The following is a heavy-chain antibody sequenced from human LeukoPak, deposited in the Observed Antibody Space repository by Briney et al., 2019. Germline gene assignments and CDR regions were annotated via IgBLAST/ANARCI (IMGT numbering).Heavy chain of an antibody. Sequence: GGSLRLSCAASGFTFSNAWMSWVRQAPGKGLEWVSYISSSGSTIYYADSVKGRFTISRDNAKNSLYLQMNSLRAEDTAVHYCARAYYYDSSGYINYYGMDVWGQGTTVTVSS. V-gene: IGHV3-11*04. CDR2: ISSSGSTI. CDR1: GFTFSNAW. J-gene: IGHJ6*02. CDR3: ARAYYYDSSGYINYYGMDV. D-gene: IGHD3-22*01.